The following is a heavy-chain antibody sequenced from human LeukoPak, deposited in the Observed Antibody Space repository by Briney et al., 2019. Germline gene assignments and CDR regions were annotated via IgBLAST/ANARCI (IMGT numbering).Heavy chain of an antibody. D-gene: IGHD3-16*01. CDR3: ARGGWSLDL. V-gene: IGHV4-59*01. CDR1: GGSISPYY. J-gene: IGHJ2*01. CDR2: IYYSGST. Sequence: PSETLSLTCTVSGGSISPYYWSWIRQPPGKGLECIGYIYYSGSTNYSPSLKSRVTISVDTSKIQFSLKLSSVTAADTAVYYCARGGWSLDLWGRGTLVTVSS.